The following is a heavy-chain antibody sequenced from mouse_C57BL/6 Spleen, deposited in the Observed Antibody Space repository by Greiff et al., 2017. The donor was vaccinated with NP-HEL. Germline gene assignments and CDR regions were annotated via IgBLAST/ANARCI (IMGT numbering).Heavy chain of an antibody. J-gene: IGHJ1*03. V-gene: IGHV7-3*01. CDR3: ARYMDYGSRDWYFDV. D-gene: IGHD1-1*01. Sequence: EVQGVESGGGLVQPGGSLSLSCAASGFTFTDYYMSWVRQPPGKALEWLGFIRNKANGYTTEYSASVKGRFTISRDNSQSILYLQMNALRAEDSATYYCARYMDYGSRDWYFDVWGTGTTVTVSS. CDR1: GFTFTDYY. CDR2: IRNKANGYTT.